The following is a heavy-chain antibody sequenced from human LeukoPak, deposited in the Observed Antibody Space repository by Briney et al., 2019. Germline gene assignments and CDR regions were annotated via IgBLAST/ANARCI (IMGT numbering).Heavy chain of an antibody. CDR1: GFTFSSYG. Sequence: GGSLRLSCAASGFTFSSYGMHWVRQAPGKGLEWVAFIQYDGSDKYYADSVKGRFTISRDNSKNTLYLQMNSLRAEDTAVYYCARDMGWFGDYYYYYYMDVWGKGTTVTISS. CDR2: IQYDGSDK. D-gene: IGHD3-10*01. V-gene: IGHV3-30*02. CDR3: ARDMGWFGDYYYYYYMDV. J-gene: IGHJ6*03.